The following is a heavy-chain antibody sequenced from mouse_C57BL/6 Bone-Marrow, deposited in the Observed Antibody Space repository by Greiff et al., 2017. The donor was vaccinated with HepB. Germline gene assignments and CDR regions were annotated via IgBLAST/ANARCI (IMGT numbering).Heavy chain of an antibody. CDR2: IDPSVSYT. Sequence: QVQLQQPGAELVKPGASVKLSCKASGYTFTSYWMQWVKQRPGQGLEWIGEIDPSVSYTNYNQKFKGKATLTVETSSSTAYMQLSSLTSEDSAVYYCARRGYYGSSYNAMDYWGQGTSVTVSS. CDR1: GYTFTSYW. V-gene: IGHV1-50*01. J-gene: IGHJ4*01. D-gene: IGHD1-1*01. CDR3: ARRGYYGSSYNAMDY.